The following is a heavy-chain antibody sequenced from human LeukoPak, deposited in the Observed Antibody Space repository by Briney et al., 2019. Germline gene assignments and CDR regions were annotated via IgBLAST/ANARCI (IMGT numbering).Heavy chain of an antibody. CDR3: ARGSGPMVRD. CDR1: GGSFSGYY. Sequence: SETLSLTCAVYGGSFSGYYWSWIRQPPGKGLEWIGEINHSGSTNYNPSLKSRVTISVDTSKNQSSLKLSSATAADTAVYYCARGSGPMVRDWGQGTLVTVSS. V-gene: IGHV4-34*01. CDR2: INHSGST. D-gene: IGHD3-10*01. J-gene: IGHJ4*02.